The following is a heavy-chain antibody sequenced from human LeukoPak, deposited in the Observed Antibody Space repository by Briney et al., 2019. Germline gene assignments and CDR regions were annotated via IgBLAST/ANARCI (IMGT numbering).Heavy chain of an antibody. J-gene: IGHJ6*03. D-gene: IGHD2-15*01. CDR1: GFTFSSYG. CDR3: AKEGYCSGGSCYTHYYYFYYMDV. V-gene: IGHV3-33*06. Sequence: PGGSLRASCAASGFTFSSYGMHWVRQAPGKGLEWVAVIWYDVSNKYYADSVKGRFTISRDNSKNTLYLQMNSLRAEDTAVYYCAKEGYCSGGSCYTHYYYFYYMDVWGKGPTLTVSS. CDR2: IWYDVSNK.